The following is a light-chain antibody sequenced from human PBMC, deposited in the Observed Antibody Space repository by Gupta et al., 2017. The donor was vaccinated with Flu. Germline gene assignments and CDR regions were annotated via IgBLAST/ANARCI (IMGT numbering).Light chain of an antibody. CDR3: HQYVSYPRS. J-gene: IGKJ4*01. Sequence: PSSPSASTGDRITISCRARQDISSYLAWYQQKPGKAPRFLIYGASTLESGVPERFSGSGSGTDFTLIISSLQSEDFATYYCHQYVSYPRSFGGGTKLEIK. CDR1: QDISSY. CDR2: GAS. V-gene: IGKV1-8*01.